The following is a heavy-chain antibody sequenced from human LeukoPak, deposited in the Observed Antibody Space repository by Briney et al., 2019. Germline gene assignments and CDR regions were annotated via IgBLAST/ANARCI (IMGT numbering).Heavy chain of an antibody. Sequence: PSDTLSLTCTLSGRSISSYYWIWIRQPAGKALECIGRIHTSGRTNYHPSLKSRVTISVDKSKNQFSLKLSPVNAADTAVYYCAAEEVGATTFPAYFQHWGQGTLVSVSS. CDR3: AAEEVGATTFPAYFQH. J-gene: IGHJ1*01. CDR1: GRSISSYY. V-gene: IGHV4-4*07. CDR2: IHTSGRT. D-gene: IGHD1-26*01.